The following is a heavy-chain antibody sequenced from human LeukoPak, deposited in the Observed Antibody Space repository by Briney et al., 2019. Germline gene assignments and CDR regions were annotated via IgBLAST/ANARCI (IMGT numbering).Heavy chain of an antibody. J-gene: IGHJ4*02. Sequence: PGGSLRLSCAASGFTFSSYAMSWVRQAPGKGLEWVSDISGSGGSTYYADSVKGRFTISRDNSKNTLYLQMNSLGAEDTAVYYCAKDRSCTNNICHGDFDYWGQGTLVTVSS. CDR1: GFTFSSYA. CDR2: ISGSGGST. V-gene: IGHV3-23*01. CDR3: AKDRSCTNNICHGDFDY. D-gene: IGHD2-8*01.